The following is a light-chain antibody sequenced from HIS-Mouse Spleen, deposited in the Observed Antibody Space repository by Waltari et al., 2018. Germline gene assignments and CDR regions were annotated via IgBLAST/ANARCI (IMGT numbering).Light chain of an antibody. Sequence: QSALTQPASVSGSPGHSITISCPAPSSDVGSYNLVSWYQQHPGKAPKLMIYEGSKRPSGVSNRFSGSKSGNTASLTISGLQAEDEADYYCCSYAGSSTLVFGGGTKLTVL. CDR2: EGS. CDR1: SSDVGSYNL. V-gene: IGLV2-23*01. CDR3: CSYAGSSTLV. J-gene: IGLJ3*02.